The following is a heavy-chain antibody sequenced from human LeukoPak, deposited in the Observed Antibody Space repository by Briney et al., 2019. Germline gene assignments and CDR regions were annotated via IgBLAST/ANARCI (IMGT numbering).Heavy chain of an antibody. V-gene: IGHV3-74*01. CDR3: VREDSVNFPDAFDI. D-gene: IGHD5/OR15-5a*01. J-gene: IGHJ3*02. Sequence: GGSLRLSCAASAYTFSTYWMHRVRQAPGKGLVWVSRINSDGSSTRYADSVKGRFTISRDNTKNTLYLQMNSLRAEDTAVYYCVREDSVNFPDAFDIWGQGTVVTVSS. CDR2: INSDGSST. CDR1: AYTFSTYW.